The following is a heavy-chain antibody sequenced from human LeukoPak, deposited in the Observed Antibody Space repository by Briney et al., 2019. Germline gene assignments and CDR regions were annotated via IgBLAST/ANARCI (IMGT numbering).Heavy chain of an antibody. CDR3: ARDSSGYYSLDY. CDR2: IWYDGSNK. J-gene: IGHJ4*02. CDR1: GFTFSSYG. Sequence: RTGGSLRLSCAASGFTFSSYGMHWVRQAPGKGLEWVAVIWYDGSNKYYADSVKGRFTISRDNSKNTLYLQMNSLRAEDTAVYYCARDSSGYYSLDYWGQGTLVTVSS. D-gene: IGHD3-22*01. V-gene: IGHV3-33*01.